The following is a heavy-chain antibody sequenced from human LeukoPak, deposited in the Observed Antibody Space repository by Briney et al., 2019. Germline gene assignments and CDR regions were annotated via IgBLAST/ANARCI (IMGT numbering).Heavy chain of an antibody. V-gene: IGHV3-66*01. CDR3: ARNDYSSSSYFY. CDR2: IYSGGNT. D-gene: IGHD6-6*01. CDR1: GFTVSSNY. Sequence: GGSLRLPCAASGFTVSSNYMSWVRQAPGKGLEWVSVIYSGGNTYYADSVKGRFTISRDNAKNSLYLQMNSLRAEDTAVYYCARNDYSSSSYFYWGQGTLVTVSS. J-gene: IGHJ4*02.